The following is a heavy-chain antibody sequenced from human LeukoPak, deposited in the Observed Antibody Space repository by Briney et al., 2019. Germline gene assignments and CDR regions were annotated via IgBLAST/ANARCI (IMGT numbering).Heavy chain of an antibody. V-gene: IGHV4-39*01. Sequence: PSETLSLTCTVSGYSISSSYYWGWIRQPPGKGLEWIGRIYYSGSTYYNPSLKSRVTISVDTSKNQFSLKLSSVTAADTAVYYCARQVGGATDAASVGTEYYYMDVWGKGTTVTVSS. CDR2: IYYSGST. D-gene: IGHD5-24*01. CDR1: GYSISSSYY. J-gene: IGHJ6*03. CDR3: ARQVGGATDAASVGTEYYYMDV.